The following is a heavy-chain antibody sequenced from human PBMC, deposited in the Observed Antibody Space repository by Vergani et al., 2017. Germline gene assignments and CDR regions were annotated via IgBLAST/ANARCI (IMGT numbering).Heavy chain of an antibody. Sequence: QVQLQESGPGLVKPSETLSLTCTVSDGSISTFYWSWIRQPPGKGLEWIGYIYSTGSPNYNPSLKSRVTISVDTSKNQFSLKLNSVTAADTAVYYCVRGSVYYYDSSGYYAYVDLWGRGTLVTVSS. CDR1: DGSISTFY. D-gene: IGHD3-22*01. V-gene: IGHV4-59*01. CDR2: IYSTGSP. CDR3: VRGSVYYYDSSGYYAYVDL. J-gene: IGHJ2*01.